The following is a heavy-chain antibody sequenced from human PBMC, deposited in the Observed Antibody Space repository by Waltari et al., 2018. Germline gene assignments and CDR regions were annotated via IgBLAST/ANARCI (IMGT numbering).Heavy chain of an antibody. Sequence: EVHLVESGGALVQPGGSLRLSCAVSGFTFSSCWMSWVRQAPGKGLGGGASIKNDGSETNYVDAVKGRFTISRDNAKKSVYLQMNSLRADDTAIYFCARYEGHCIGDFCYFPDAFDTWGQGTMVTVSS. CDR1: GFTFSSCW. D-gene: IGHD2-8*02. J-gene: IGHJ3*02. V-gene: IGHV3-7*01. CDR3: ARYEGHCIGDFCYFPDAFDT. CDR2: IKNDGSET.